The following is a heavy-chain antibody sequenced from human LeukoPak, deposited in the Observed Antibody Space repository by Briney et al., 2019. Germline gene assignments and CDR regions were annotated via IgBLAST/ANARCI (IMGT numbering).Heavy chain of an antibody. V-gene: IGHV3-23*01. CDR2: ISPSGGIT. D-gene: IGHD2-15*01. CDR3: AREGSGYYYYYYMDV. CDR1: GFTFSSHC. J-gene: IGHJ6*03. Sequence: PGGSLRLSCAASGFTFSSHCMNWVRQAPGKGLEWVSCISPSGGITYYPDSVKGRFTISRDNSKNTLYLQMNSLRAEDRAVYYCAREGSGYYYYYYMDVWGKGTTVTVS.